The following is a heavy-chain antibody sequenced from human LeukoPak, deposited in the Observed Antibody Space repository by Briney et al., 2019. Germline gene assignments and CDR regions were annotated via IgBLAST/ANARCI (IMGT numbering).Heavy chain of an antibody. CDR2: IYGGDSI. V-gene: IGHV3-53*01. CDR1: GFTVSSDY. Sequence: PGGSLRLSCAVSGFTVSSDYMYWVRQAPGKGLEWVSIIYGGDSISYADSVKGRFTMSIDNSKNTLYLQMDALRAEDTAVYHCATRSLWGQGTLVTVSS. D-gene: IGHD6-19*01. J-gene: IGHJ4*02. CDR3: ATRSL.